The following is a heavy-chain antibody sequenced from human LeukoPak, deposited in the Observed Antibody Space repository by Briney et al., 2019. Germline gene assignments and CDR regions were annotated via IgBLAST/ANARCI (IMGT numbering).Heavy chain of an antibody. J-gene: IGHJ3*01. Sequence: GGSLRLSCAASGFTFNTYAMSWVRQAPGKGLEWVSSISGSGGSTHYADSVKGRFTISRDNSKNTLYLQMNSLRVEDTAVYYCAKVDGSKIVVVIIYAFDVWGQGTMVTVSS. CDR1: GFTFNTYA. V-gene: IGHV3-23*01. D-gene: IGHD3-22*01. CDR3: AKVDGSKIVVVIIYAFDV. CDR2: ISGSGGST.